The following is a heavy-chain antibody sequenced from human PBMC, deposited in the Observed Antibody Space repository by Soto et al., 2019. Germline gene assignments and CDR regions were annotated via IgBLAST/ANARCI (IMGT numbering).Heavy chain of an antibody. CDR2: IASGGATT. Sequence: TGGSLRLSCAASGFTFNNYAMSWVRQAPGEGLEWLSVIASGGATTYDADSVKGRFTISRDNSKNTLYLQLNSLRAEDTAIYYCAKFGVMGDPRFFDYWGQGTLVTVSS. D-gene: IGHD1-26*01. V-gene: IGHV3-23*01. J-gene: IGHJ4*02. CDR1: GFTFNNYA. CDR3: AKFGVMGDPRFFDY.